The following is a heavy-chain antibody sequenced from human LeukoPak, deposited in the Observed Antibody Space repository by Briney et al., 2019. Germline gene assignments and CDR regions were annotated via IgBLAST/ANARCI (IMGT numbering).Heavy chain of an antibody. CDR2: IVPTVKIA. D-gene: IGHD6-6*01. V-gene: IGHV1-69*04. Sequence: PWASVKVSCKASGDTFSSYAILWVRQAPGQGLEWMGRIVPTVKIANYAQKFQGRVTITADKSTSTAYMELSSLRSEDTAVYYCALPRIEYSISDAFDIWGQGTMVTVSS. CDR1: GDTFSSYA. J-gene: IGHJ3*02. CDR3: ALPRIEYSISDAFDI.